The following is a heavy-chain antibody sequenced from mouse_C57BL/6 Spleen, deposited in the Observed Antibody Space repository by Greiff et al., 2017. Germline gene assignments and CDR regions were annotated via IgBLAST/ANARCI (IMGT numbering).Heavy chain of an antibody. V-gene: IGHV1-72*01. CDR3: ARTLTYDEGTWFAY. CDR1: GYTFTSYW. Sequence: QVHVKQPGAELVKPGASVKLSCKASGYTFTSYWMHWVKQRPGRGLEWIGRIDPKSGGTKYNEKFKSKATLTVDKPSSTAYMQLSSLTSEDSAVYYCARTLTYDEGTWFAYWGQGTLVTVSA. D-gene: IGHD2-12*01. J-gene: IGHJ3*01. CDR2: IDPKSGGT.